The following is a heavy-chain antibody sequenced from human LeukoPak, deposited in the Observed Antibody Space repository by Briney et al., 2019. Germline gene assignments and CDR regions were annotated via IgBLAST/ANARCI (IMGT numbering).Heavy chain of an antibody. V-gene: IGHV3-7*01. CDR3: ARDSGGSCYNY. CDR1: GFTFSNHW. Sequence: GGSLRLSCAASGFTFSNHWMTWVRQAPGRGLEWVANINQDGGEKYYVDSVKGRFTVSRDNAKNSLFLQMNSLRAEDTAVYYCARDSGGSCYNYWGQGTLVTVSS. CDR2: INQDGGEK. J-gene: IGHJ4*02. D-gene: IGHD2-15*01.